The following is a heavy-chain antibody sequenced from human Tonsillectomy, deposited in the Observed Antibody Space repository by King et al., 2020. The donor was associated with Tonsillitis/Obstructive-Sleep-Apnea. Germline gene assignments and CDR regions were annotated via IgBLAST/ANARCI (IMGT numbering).Heavy chain of an antibody. CDR1: GFTFSSYA. CDR2: ISYDGSYK. J-gene: IGHJ4*02. Sequence: VQLVESGGGVVQPGRSLRLSCAASGFTFSSYAMHWVRQAPGKGLERVAVISYDGSYKYYADSVKGRFTISRDNSKNTLYLQMHSLRAEDTAIYYCARGTHYDFWSGFDYWGQGTLVTVSS. CDR3: ARGTHYDFWSGFDY. V-gene: IGHV3-30*04. D-gene: IGHD3-3*01.